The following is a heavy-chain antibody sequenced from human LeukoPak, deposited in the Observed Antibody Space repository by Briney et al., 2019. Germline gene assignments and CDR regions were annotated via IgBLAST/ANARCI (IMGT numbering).Heavy chain of an antibody. Sequence: SETLTLTCTVSGGSISSYYWSWLRQPPGKGLEWIGYIYYSGSTNYNLSLKSRVTISLDKSENQFSLKHSSVTAADTAVYYCARDPSGYHIDAFDIWGQGTMVTVSS. CDR1: GGSISSYY. CDR3: ARDPSGYHIDAFDI. V-gene: IGHV4-59*01. D-gene: IGHD3-3*01. J-gene: IGHJ3*02. CDR2: IYYSGST.